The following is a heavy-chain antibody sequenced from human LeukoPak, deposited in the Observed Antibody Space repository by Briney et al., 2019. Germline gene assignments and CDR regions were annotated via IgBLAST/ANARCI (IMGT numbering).Heavy chain of an antibody. CDR2: IYPGDSDT. CDR1: GYSFTSYW. CDR3: ARQGIYDILTGYYNVINFLDY. D-gene: IGHD3-9*01. Sequence: HGESLKISCKGSGYSFTSYWIGWVRQMPGKGLEWMGIIYPGDSDTRYSPSFQGQVTISADKSISTAYLQWSSLKASDTAMYYCARQGIYDILTGYYNVINFLDYWGQGTLVTVSS. V-gene: IGHV5-51*01. J-gene: IGHJ4*02.